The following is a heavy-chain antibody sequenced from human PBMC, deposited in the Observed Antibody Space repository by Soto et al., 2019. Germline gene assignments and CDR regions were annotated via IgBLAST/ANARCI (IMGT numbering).Heavy chain of an antibody. CDR2: ISSNGGST. D-gene: IGHD2-21*01. CDR3: ARGAAYCGGDCFEY. Sequence: EVQLVESGGGLVQPGGSLRLSCAASGFTFSSYAMHWVRQAPGKGLEYVSAISSNGGSTYYANSVKGRFPISRDHSKNTLHLQMGSLRAEDMAVYYCARGAAYCGGDCFEYWGQGTLVTVSS. J-gene: IGHJ4*02. V-gene: IGHV3-64*01. CDR1: GFTFSSYA.